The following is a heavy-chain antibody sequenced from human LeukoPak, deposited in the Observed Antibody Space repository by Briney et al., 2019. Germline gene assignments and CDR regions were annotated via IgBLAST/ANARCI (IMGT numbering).Heavy chain of an antibody. CDR2: ISGSGTTT. D-gene: IGHD3-16*01. CDR3: DRTSGHYYDDDGPYYGSGY. CDR1: GFRFCSYE. Sequence: PGGSLRLSCAASGFRFCSYEMNWVRQAPGQGLEWVSYISGSGTTTYYADSVKGRFTISRDNAQNSLFLQVNSLRAEDTAVYYFDRTSGHYYDDDGPYYGSGYWGQGTLVTVSS. V-gene: IGHV3-48*03. J-gene: IGHJ4*02.